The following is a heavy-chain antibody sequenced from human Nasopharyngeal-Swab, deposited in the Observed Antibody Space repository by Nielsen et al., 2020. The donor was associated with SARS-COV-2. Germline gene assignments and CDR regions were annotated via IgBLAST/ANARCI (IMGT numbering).Heavy chain of an antibody. CDR2: TYYRSKWYN. Sequence: SQTLSLTCALSGDSVSSTSAAWKWIRPSPSRGLEWLGRTYYRSKWYNDYAVSVKSRITINPDTSKNQFSLQLNSVTPEDTAVYYCARGMVRGVIMYGMDVFGQGTTVTVSS. CDR1: GDSVSSTSAA. V-gene: IGHV6-1*01. D-gene: IGHD3-10*01. CDR3: ARGMVRGVIMYGMDV. J-gene: IGHJ6*02.